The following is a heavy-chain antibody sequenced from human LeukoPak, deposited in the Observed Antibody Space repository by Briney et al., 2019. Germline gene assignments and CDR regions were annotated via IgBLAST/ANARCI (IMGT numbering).Heavy chain of an antibody. V-gene: IGHV4-38-2*02. CDR2: MYHSGST. Sequence: SETLSLTCTVSGYSISSGYDWGWIRQPPGKGLEWIGNMYHSGSTNYNPSLKSRVAISVDTSKNQFSLKLSSVTAADTAVYYCARESVGATSYYYYYYYYMDVWGKGTTVTISS. CDR3: ARESVGATSYYYYYYYYMDV. J-gene: IGHJ6*03. CDR1: GYSISSGYD. D-gene: IGHD1-26*01.